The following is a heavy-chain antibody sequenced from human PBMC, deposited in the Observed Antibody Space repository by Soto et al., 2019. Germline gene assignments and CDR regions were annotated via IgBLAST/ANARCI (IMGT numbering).Heavy chain of an antibody. D-gene: IGHD6-19*01. CDR1: GGTFSSYP. CDR2: IIPIFGAT. Sequence: ASVKVSCKASGGTFSSYPLSWVRQAPGQGLEWMGGIIPIFGATKYAQKFQGRVTIIADESTTTAYMELSSLRSEDTAVYYCAMIDYSSGSDYWGQGTLVTVSS. CDR3: AMIDYSSGSDY. J-gene: IGHJ4*02. V-gene: IGHV1-69*13.